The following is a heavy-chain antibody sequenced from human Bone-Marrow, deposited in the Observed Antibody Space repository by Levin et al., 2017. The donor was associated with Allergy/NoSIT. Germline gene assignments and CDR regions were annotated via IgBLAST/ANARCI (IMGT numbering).Heavy chain of an antibody. Sequence: SQTLSLTCTVSGGSISSSSYYWGWIRQPPGKGLEWIGSIYYSGSTYYNPSLKSRVTISVDTSKNQFSLKLSSVTAADTAVYYCARDRLAAAGTGFDPWGQGTLVTVSS. CDR3: ARDRLAAAGTGFDP. J-gene: IGHJ5*02. CDR2: IYYSGST. CDR1: GGSISSSSYY. D-gene: IGHD6-13*01. V-gene: IGHV4-39*07.